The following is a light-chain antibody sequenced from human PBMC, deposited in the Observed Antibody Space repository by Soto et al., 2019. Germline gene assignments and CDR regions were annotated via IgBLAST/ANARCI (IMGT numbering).Light chain of an antibody. CDR2: SNN. J-gene: IGLJ3*02. CDR1: SSNIGTNA. Sequence: QSVLTQPPSASGTPGQRVTISCSGSSSNIGTNAVVWYQQLPGTAPKLLIYSNNQRPSGVPDRFSGSKSGTSASLAISGLRSEDEADYCCAAWDDSLSTWVFGGGTKVTVL. CDR3: AAWDDSLSTWV. V-gene: IGLV1-47*02.